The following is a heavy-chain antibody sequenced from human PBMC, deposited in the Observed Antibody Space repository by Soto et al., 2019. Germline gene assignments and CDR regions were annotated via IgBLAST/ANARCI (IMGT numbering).Heavy chain of an antibody. CDR1: GGSPSSGVYY. CDR2: IYYTGST. D-gene: IGHD3-10*01. CDR3: ARYREMFRSSPNAFDI. Sequence: TLPLTCTVSGGSPSSGVYYWSWIRQHPGKGLEWVGYIYYTGSTYYNPSLKTLVTISVDTSKNQLSLKPSSVTAADTAVYYCARYREMFRSSPNAFDIPGQTTMVTVS. V-gene: IGHV4-31*01. J-gene: IGHJ3*02.